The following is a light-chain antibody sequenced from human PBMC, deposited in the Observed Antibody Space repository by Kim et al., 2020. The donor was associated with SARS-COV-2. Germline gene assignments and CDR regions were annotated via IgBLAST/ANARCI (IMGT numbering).Light chain of an antibody. Sequence: DIQMTQSPSTLSASVGDRVTITCRASQSISSWLGWYQQKPGKAPKLLIYKASSLESGVPSRFSGSGSGTEVTLTISSLQPDDFATYYCQQYNSYSYTFGQGTKLDI. V-gene: IGKV1-5*03. CDR2: KAS. CDR3: QQYNSYSYT. CDR1: QSISSW. J-gene: IGKJ2*01.